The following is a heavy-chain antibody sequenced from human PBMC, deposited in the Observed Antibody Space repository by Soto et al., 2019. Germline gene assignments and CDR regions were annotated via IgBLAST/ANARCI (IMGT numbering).Heavy chain of an antibody. CDR2: IKSKTDGGTT. V-gene: IGHV3-15*01. Sequence: GGSLRLSCAASGFTFSNAWMSWVRQDTGKGLEWVGRIKSKTDGGTTDYAAPVKGRFTISRDDSKNTLYMQMNSLKTAVTAVYYCTTSLRIVVVSAAIDWDNDAFDIWGQGTMVTVSS. CDR1: GFTFSNAW. CDR3: TTSLRIVVVSAAIDWDNDAFDI. D-gene: IGHD2-2*01. J-gene: IGHJ3*02.